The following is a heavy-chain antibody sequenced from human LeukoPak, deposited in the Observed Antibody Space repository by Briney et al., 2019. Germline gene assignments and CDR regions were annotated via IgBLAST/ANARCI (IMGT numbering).Heavy chain of an antibody. CDR1: GFTLSNYA. Sequence: PGGSLRLSCTASGFTLSNYAMHWVRQAPGKGLEWVAVISFDGSNKYYADSVKGRLTISRDNSENTLDLQMNSLSTEDTAVYYRIRSKHGGLDYWGQGTLVPVSS. CDR2: ISFDGSNK. V-gene: IGHV3-30*01. D-gene: IGHD3-3*02. CDR3: IRSKHGGLDY. J-gene: IGHJ4*02.